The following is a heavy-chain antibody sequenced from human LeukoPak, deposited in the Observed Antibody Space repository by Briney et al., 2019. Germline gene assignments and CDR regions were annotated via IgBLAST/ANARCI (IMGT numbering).Heavy chain of an antibody. CDR2: IRGGGCST. CDR3: AKVIGYSYGCVDY. D-gene: IGHD5-18*01. J-gene: IGHJ4*02. Sequence: GGSLRLSCAASGFTFSSYAMSWVRQAPGKGLEWVLAIRGGGCSTYYADSVKGRFTIYRDNSKTTLYMKMKSIRAEDTAVYYCAKVIGYSYGCVDYWGQGTLVAVSS. V-gene: IGHV3-23*01. CDR1: GFTFSSYA.